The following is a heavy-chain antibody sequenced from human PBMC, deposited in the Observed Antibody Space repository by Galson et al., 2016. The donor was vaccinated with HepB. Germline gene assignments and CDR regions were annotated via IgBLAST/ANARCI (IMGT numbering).Heavy chain of an antibody. V-gene: IGHV1-46*01. Sequence: SVKVSCKASGYSFTNYHVHWVRQAPGQGLEYMGMINTNNGDTYYARKFQGRVTFTRETSTTTADMELNSLRSEDSAVFFCAREYHGTLYFDYWSQGTRVTVSS. J-gene: IGHJ4*02. D-gene: IGHD3-16*01. CDR1: GYSFTNYH. CDR2: INTNNGDT. CDR3: AREYHGTLYFDY.